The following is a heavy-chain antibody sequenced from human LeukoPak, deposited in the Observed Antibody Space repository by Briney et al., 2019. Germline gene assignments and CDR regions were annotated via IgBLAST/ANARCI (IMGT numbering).Heavy chain of an antibody. V-gene: IGHV3-72*01. CDR1: GFTSSDHY. CDR2: IRSKANRYST. CDR3: ARGGPYSTSNY. Sequence: GGSLRLSCAASGFTSSDHYMDWVRQAPGKGLEWVGRIRSKANRYSTEYAAPGIGRFTILRDDSKNSVYLQMSSLKTEDSAVYYCARGGPYSTSNYWGQGTLVTVPS. D-gene: IGHD6-13*01. J-gene: IGHJ4*02.